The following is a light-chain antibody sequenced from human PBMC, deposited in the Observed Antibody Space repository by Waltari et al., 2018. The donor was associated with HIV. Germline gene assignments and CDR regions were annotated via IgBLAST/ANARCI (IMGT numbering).Light chain of an antibody. V-gene: IGLV10-54*04. J-gene: IGLJ1*01. Sequence: QAGLTQPPSVSKGLRQTATLTCTGNSNDVGNQGAPWLQQHPGHPPKALSNKNNNRPSRISERFSASRSGNTASLTITGLQPEDEADYYCSTWDSSLSAYVFGTGTKVTVL. CDR3: STWDSSLSAYV. CDR2: KNN. CDR1: SNDVGNQG.